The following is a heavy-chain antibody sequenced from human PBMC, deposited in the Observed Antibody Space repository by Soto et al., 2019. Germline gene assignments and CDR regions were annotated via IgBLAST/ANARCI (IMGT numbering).Heavy chain of an antibody. CDR1: GGTFSSYA. J-gene: IGHJ6*02. CDR3: ARDTPVGSRSYDYYYYYGMDV. V-gene: IGHV1-69*01. D-gene: IGHD3-10*01. CDR2: IIPIFGTA. Sequence: QVQLVQSGAEVKKPGSSVKVSCKASGGTFSSYAISWVRQAPGQGLEWMGGIIPIFGTANYAQKFQGRVTITADESTSTAYMELSSLRSEDTAVYYCARDTPVGSRSYDYYYYYGMDVWGQGTTVTVSS.